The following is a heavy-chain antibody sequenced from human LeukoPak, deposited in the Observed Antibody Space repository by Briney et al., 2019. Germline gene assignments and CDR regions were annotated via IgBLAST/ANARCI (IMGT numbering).Heavy chain of an antibody. D-gene: IGHD2-2*01. CDR2: MNPYSGNT. V-gene: IGHV1-8*03. J-gene: IGHJ4*02. CDR1: GYTFTSYD. Sequence: ASVKVSCKASGYTFTSYDINWVRQATGQGLEWMGWMNPYSGNTGYAQKFQGRVTITRNTSISTAYMELSSLRSEDTAVYYCARGRTRCSSSCYGVDYWGQGTLVTVTS. CDR3: ARGRTRCSSSCYGVDY.